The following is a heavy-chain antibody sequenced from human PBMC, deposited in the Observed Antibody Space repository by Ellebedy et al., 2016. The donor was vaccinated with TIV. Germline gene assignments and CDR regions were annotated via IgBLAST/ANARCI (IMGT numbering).Heavy chain of an antibody. V-gene: IGHV3-13*01. J-gene: IGHJ6*02. CDR2: IGTAGDT. CDR3: ARASNGLDV. CDR1: GFTFRSHE. Sequence: GESLKIYCAASGFTFRSHEMHWVRQAKGKGLEWISAIGTAGDTYYSGSVKGRFTISRENAKNSLYLQMNSLKSGDTAVYYCARASNGLDVWGQGTTVTVFS.